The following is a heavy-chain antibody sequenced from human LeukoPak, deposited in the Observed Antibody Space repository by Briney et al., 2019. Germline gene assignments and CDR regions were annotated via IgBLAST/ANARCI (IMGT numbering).Heavy chain of an antibody. D-gene: IGHD2-15*01. J-gene: IGHJ4*02. CDR3: SREGRISTPGY. CDR2: ISASGST. V-gene: IGHV4-4*07. CDR1: GGPIRSYY. Sequence: PSETLSLTCTVSGGPIRSYYWGWVRQPAGKRLEWIGRISASGSTDYNPSLKSRVTMSVDTSKNQFSLRLSSVTAADTAVYYCSREGRISTPGYWGQGALVSVSS.